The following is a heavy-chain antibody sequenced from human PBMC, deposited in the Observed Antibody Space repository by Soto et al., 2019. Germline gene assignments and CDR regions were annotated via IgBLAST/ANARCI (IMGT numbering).Heavy chain of an antibody. D-gene: IGHD4-17*01. Sequence: QLQLQESGPGLVKPSETLSLTCTVSGGSISSSSYYWGWIRQPPGKGLEWIGSIYYSGSTYYNPSLKSRVTISVDTSKNQFSLKLSSVTAADTAVYYCARLPDGDYNSYYYYYGMDVWGQGTTVTVSS. J-gene: IGHJ6*02. CDR3: ARLPDGDYNSYYYYYGMDV. CDR1: GGSISSSSYY. V-gene: IGHV4-39*01. CDR2: IYYSGST.